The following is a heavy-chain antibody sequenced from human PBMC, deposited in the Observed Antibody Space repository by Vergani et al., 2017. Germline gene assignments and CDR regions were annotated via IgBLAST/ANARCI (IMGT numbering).Heavy chain of an antibody. CDR2: ISYDGSNK. J-gene: IGHJ4*02. D-gene: IGHD1-26*01. CDR3: AKEGESVGATFYFDY. V-gene: IGHV3-30*18. Sequence: VQLVESGGGLVKPGGSLRLSCAASGFTFSSYGMHWVRQAPGKGLEWVAVISYDGSNKYYADSVKGRFTISRDNSKNTLYLQMNSLRAEDTAVYYCAKEGESVGATFYFDYWGQGTLVTGSS. CDR1: GFTFSSYG.